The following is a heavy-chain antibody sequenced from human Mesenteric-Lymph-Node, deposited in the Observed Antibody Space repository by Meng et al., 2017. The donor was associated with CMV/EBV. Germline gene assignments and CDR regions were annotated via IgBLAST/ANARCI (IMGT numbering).Heavy chain of an antibody. D-gene: IGHD2-2*01. CDR2: INYSGGT. Sequence: PVSGGAVSSDSYYWIWVRQPPGKGLEWIGYINYSGGTNYNPSLKSRVTISVDSSKNQFFLKLSSVTAADTAVYYCARVGAAAALDFWGQGTLVTVSS. CDR1: GGAVSSDSYY. V-gene: IGHV4-61*01. CDR3: ARVGAAAALDF. J-gene: IGHJ4*02.